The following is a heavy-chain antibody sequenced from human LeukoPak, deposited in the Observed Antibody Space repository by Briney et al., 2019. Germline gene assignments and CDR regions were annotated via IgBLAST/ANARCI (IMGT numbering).Heavy chain of an antibody. J-gene: IGHJ4*02. D-gene: IGHD3-22*01. Sequence: GASVKVSCKASGYTFTGHYMHWVRQAPGQGLEWMGWINPNSGGTNYAQEFQGRVTMTRDTSISTAYMELSRLRSDDTAVYFCARDWDYSGTSGHYSWVYWGQGTLVTVSS. CDR2: INPNSGGT. CDR1: GYTFTGHY. V-gene: IGHV1-2*02. CDR3: ARDWDYSGTSGHYSWVY.